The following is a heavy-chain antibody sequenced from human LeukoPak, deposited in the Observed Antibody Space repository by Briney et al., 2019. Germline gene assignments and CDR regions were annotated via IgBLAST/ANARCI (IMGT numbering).Heavy chain of an antibody. J-gene: IGHJ4*02. V-gene: IGHV3-23*01. CDR1: GFTFGSHA. Sequence: GGSLRLCCEASGFTFGSHAMYWVRQAPGKGLERVAGIFGSGSSPHYADAVKGRFTISRDNSRNPVYLQINSLRADDTAVYYCGKTTVGYSSGQKPAWPVDYWAQGTLVTVSS. CDR2: IFGSGSSP. CDR3: GKTTVGYSSGQKPAWPVDY. D-gene: IGHD5-18*01.